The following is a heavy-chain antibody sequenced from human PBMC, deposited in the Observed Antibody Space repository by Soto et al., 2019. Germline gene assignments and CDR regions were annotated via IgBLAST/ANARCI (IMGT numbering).Heavy chain of an antibody. CDR1: GFTFSSYA. CDR3: AKALYSSSWYFDY. CDR2: ISGSGGST. V-gene: IGHV3-23*01. Sequence: GGSLRLSCAASGFTFSSYAMSWVRQAPGKGLEWVSAISGSGGSTYYADSVKGRFTISRDNSKNTLYLQMNSLRAKDTAVYYCAKALYSSSWYFDYWGQGTLVTVSS. J-gene: IGHJ4*02. D-gene: IGHD6-13*01.